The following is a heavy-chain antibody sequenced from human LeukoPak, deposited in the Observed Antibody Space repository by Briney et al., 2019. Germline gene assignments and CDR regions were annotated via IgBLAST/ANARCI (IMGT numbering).Heavy chain of an antibody. V-gene: IGHV4-39*02. D-gene: IGHD6-13*01. CDR2: TYYSGST. CDR3: ARDAPGIAAAGVY. Sequence: SETLSLTCTVSGGSISSSSYYWGWIRQPPGKGLEWIGSTYYSGSTYYNPSLKSRVTMSIDTSRTHFSLELSSVTAADTAVYFCARDAPGIAAAGVYWGQGTLVTVSS. J-gene: IGHJ4*02. CDR1: GGSISSSSYY.